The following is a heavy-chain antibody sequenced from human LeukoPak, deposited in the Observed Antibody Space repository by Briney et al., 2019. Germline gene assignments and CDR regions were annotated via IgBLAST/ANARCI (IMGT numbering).Heavy chain of an antibody. V-gene: IGHV4-59*01. Sequence: SETLSLTCTVSGGPISSYYWSWIRQPPGRGLEWIGYIYYSGSTNYNPSLKSRVTISVDTSKNQFSLKLSSVTAADTAVYYCASGSGDSGWGQGTLVTVSS. CDR3: ASGSGDSG. CDR2: IYYSGST. CDR1: GGPISSYY. J-gene: IGHJ4*02. D-gene: IGHD2-15*01.